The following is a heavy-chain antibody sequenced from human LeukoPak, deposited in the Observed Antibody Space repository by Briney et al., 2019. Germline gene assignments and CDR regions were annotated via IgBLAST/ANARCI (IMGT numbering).Heavy chain of an antibody. CDR2: IYYSGSS. CDR1: GGSISSYY. CDR3: ARANRVSLYYFDY. D-gene: IGHD5/OR15-5a*01. V-gene: IGHV4-59*08. Sequence: SETLSLTCTVSGGSISSYYWSWIRQPPGKGLEWIGYIYYSGSSNYNPSLKSRVTISVDTSKNQFSLKLSSVTAADTAVYYCARANRVSLYYFDYWGQGTLVTVSS. J-gene: IGHJ4*02.